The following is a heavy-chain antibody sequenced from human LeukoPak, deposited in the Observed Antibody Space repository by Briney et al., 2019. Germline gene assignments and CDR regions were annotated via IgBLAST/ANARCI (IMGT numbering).Heavy chain of an antibody. J-gene: IGHJ4*02. V-gene: IGHV1-46*01. CDR3: ARGTYYYDSSGYYGGATGY. CDR2: INPSGGST. D-gene: IGHD3-22*01. Sequence: ASVKVSCKASGYTFTSYYMHWVRQAPGQGLEWMGIINPSGGSTSYAQKFQGRVTMTRDMSTSTVYMELSSLRSEDTAVYYCARGTYYYDSSGYYGGATGYWGQGTLVTVSS. CDR1: GYTFTSYY.